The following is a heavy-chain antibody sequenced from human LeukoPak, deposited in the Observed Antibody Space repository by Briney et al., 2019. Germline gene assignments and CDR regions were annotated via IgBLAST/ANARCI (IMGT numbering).Heavy chain of an antibody. D-gene: IGHD4-23*01. Sequence: GGSLRLSCAVSGFTVSGNYMSWVRQAPGKGLEWVSLIYSGGTTYYADSVKGRFTISRDNSKNTLYLQMNSLRAEDTAVYYCARRAGGYSHPYDFWGQGILVTVSS. CDR1: GFTVSGNY. J-gene: IGHJ4*02. CDR2: IYSGGTT. V-gene: IGHV3-53*01. CDR3: ARRAGGYSHPYDF.